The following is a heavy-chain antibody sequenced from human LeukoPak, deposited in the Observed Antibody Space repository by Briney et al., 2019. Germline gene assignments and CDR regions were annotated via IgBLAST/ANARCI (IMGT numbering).Heavy chain of an antibody. J-gene: IGHJ4*02. CDR1: GYSITSGYY. CDR2: IYHSGDT. Sequence: SETLSLTCAVSGYSITSGYYWGWIRQPPGKGLEWIGSIYHSGDTYYNPSLKSRVTISVDTSKNQFSLKLDSVTAADAAVYYCAKGTSSGWYYFDYWGQGTLVTVSS. V-gene: IGHV4-38-2*01. CDR3: AKGTSSGWYYFDY. D-gene: IGHD6-19*01.